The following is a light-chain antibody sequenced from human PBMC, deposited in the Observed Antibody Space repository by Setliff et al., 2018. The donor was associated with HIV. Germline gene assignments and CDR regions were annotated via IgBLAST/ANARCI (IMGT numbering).Light chain of an antibody. CDR3: SSFAGRLQV. V-gene: IGLV2-11*01. Sequence: LTQPRSVSGSPGQSVTIPCTGTSSDVGSYNYVTWYQQHPGKVPKLMIYDVTRRPSGVPDRFSGSRSGNTASLTISGLQAEDEADYYCSSFAGRLQVFGTGTKVTVL. CDR1: SSDVGSYNY. CDR2: DVT. J-gene: IGLJ1*01.